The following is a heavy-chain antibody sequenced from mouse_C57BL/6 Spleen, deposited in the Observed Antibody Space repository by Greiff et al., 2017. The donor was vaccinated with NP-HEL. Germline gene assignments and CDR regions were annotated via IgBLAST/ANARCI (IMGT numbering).Heavy chain of an antibody. CDR1: GYAFSSSW. Sequence: VQLQQSGPELVKPGASVKISCKASGYAFSSSWMNWVKQRPGKGLEWIGRIYPGDGDTNYNGKFKGKATLTADISSSTAYMQLSSLTSEDSAVYFCARLSPDWYFDVWGTGTTVTVSS. V-gene: IGHV1-82*01. CDR3: ARLSPDWYFDV. CDR2: IYPGDGDT. J-gene: IGHJ1*03. D-gene: IGHD6-2*01.